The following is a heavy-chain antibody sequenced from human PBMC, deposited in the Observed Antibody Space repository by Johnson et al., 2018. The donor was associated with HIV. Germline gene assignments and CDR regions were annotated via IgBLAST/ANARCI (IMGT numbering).Heavy chain of an antibody. CDR3: ARGSDPFGGVIVNGAFDI. CDR2: ISWNRGST. Sequence: VQLVESGGGLVKPGGSLRLSCAASGFTFDDYAMHWVRQAPGKGLEWVSGISWNRGSTGYADSVTGRVTISRDNAKNSLYLQMNSLRAEDTALYYCARGSDPFGGVIVNGAFDIWGQGTMVTVSS. CDR1: GFTFDDYA. D-gene: IGHD3-16*02. V-gene: IGHV3-9*01. J-gene: IGHJ3*02.